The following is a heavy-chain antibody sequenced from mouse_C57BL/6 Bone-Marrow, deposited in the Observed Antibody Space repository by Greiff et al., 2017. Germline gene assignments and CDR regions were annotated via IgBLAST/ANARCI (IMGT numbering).Heavy chain of an antibody. CDR2: ISYDGSN. J-gene: IGHJ3*01. Sequence: EVQLLQSGPGLVKPSQSLSLTCSVTGYSITSGYYWNWIRQFPGNKLEWMGYISYDGSNNYNPSLKNRISISRYTSKNQFFLKLNSVTTEDTATYCCARGGGYIAYWGQRTLVTVSA. CDR3: ARGGGYIAY. CDR1: GYSITSGYY. V-gene: IGHV3-6*01. D-gene: IGHD3-1*01.